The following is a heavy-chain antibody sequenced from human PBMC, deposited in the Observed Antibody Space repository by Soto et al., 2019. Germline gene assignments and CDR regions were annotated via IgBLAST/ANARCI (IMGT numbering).Heavy chain of an antibody. Sequence: EVQLLESGGGLVQPGGSLRLSCAASGFTFSSYAMSWVRQAPGKGLEWVSAISGSGGSTYYADSVKGRFTISRDNSKNTLYLQMNSLRAEDTAVYYCAKEGSLRWQQLVLAGDYWGQGTLVTVSS. D-gene: IGHD6-13*01. CDR1: GFTFSSYA. V-gene: IGHV3-23*01. CDR2: ISGSGGST. J-gene: IGHJ4*02. CDR3: AKEGSLRWQQLVLAGDY.